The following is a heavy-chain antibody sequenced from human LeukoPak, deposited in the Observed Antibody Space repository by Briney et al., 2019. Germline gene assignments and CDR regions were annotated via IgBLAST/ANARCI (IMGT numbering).Heavy chain of an antibody. CDR3: ARLDIVGVPAVKRGFDY. J-gene: IGHJ4*02. Sequence: SETLSLTCAVYGGSFSGYYWSWIRQPPGKGLEWIGEINHSGSTNYNPSLKSRVTTSVDTSNNQFSLKLSSVTAADTAVYYCARLDIVGVPAVKRGFDYWGQGTLVTVSS. CDR1: GGSFSGYY. CDR2: INHSGST. D-gene: IGHD2-2*01. V-gene: IGHV4-34*01.